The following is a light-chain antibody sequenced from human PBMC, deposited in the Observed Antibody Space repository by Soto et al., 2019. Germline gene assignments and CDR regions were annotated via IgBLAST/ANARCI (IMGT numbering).Light chain of an antibody. Sequence: EIVMTQSPGALSVSLVEIATLSFRASQSVSSKLAWYQQKPGQAPRLLIYGASSRATGIPDRFSGSGSGTDFTLTISRLEPEDFGVYYCQQRYRWPPITFGQGTRLEIK. V-gene: IGKV3D-15*01. CDR2: GAS. J-gene: IGKJ5*01. CDR3: QQRYRWPPIT. CDR1: QSVSSK.